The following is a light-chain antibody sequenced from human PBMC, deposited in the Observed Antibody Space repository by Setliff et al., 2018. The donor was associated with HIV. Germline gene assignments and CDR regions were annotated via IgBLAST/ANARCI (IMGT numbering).Light chain of an antibody. CDR2: SFT. J-gene: IGLJ1*01. Sequence: QSVLTQPPSVSGAPGQGVTISCTGSSSNIGAGFDVHWYQQFPGTAPKLLIYSFTNRPSGVPDRFSGSKSSTSASLAIAGLQAEDEADYYCQSYDSSLSGYVFGTGTKVTVL. V-gene: IGLV1-40*01. CDR3: QSYDSSLSGYV. CDR1: SSNIGAGFD.